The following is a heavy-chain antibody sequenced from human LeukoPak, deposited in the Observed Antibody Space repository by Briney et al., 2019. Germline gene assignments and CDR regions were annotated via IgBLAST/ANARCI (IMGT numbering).Heavy chain of an antibody. V-gene: IGHV4-59*08. CDR1: GGSIGSFY. Sequence: KPSETLSLTCTVSGGSIGSFYWSWIRQPPGKGLEWIGFIYYSGNTNYNPSLKSRVTISIDMSKNQFSLKLSSVTAADTAVYYCAMSPLWGEGDVYYYYYGMDVWGQGTTVTVSS. CDR3: AMSPLWGEGDVYYYYYGMDV. D-gene: IGHD7-27*01. CDR2: IYYSGNT. J-gene: IGHJ6*02.